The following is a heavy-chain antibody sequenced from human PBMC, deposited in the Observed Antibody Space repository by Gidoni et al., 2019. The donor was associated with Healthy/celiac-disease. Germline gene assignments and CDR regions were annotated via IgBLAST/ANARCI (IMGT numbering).Heavy chain of an antibody. J-gene: IGHJ5*02. V-gene: IGHV4-31*03. Sequence: QVQLQESGPGLVKPSQTLSLTCTVSGGSISSGGYYWSWIRQHPGKGLEWIGYIYYSGSTYYNPSLKRRVTISVDTSKNQFSLKLSSVTAADTAVYYCARVSRRVQGTVRFDPWGQGTLVTVSS. CDR2: IYYSGST. D-gene: IGHD1-1*01. CDR3: ARVSRRVQGTVRFDP. CDR1: GGSISSGGYY.